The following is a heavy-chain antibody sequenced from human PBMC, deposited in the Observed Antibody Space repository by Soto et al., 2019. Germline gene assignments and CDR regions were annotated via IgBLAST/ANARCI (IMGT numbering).Heavy chain of an antibody. CDR3: AKGGVDFWSGYPLGFDY. Sequence: PVGSLRLSCAASGFTFSSYAMSWVHQAPGKGLEWVSAISGSGGSTYYADSVKGRFTISRDNSKNTLYLQMNSLRAEDTAVYYCAKGGVDFWSGYPLGFDYWGQGTLVTVSS. V-gene: IGHV3-23*01. CDR1: GFTFSSYA. CDR2: ISGSGGST. D-gene: IGHD3-3*01. J-gene: IGHJ4*02.